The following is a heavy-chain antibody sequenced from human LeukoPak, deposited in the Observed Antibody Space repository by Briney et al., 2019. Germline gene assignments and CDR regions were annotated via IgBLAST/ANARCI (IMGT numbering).Heavy chain of an antibody. J-gene: IGHJ6*03. CDR1: GGSFSGYY. CDR3: ARVTGSSWYYSYYMDV. D-gene: IGHD6-13*01. CDR2: INHSGST. V-gene: IGHV4-34*01. Sequence: PSETLSLTCAVYGGSFSGYYWSWIRQPPGKGLEWIGEINHSGSTNYNPSLKSRVTISADTSKNQFSLKLSSVTAADTAVYFCARVTGSSWYYSYYMDVWGKGTTVTVSS.